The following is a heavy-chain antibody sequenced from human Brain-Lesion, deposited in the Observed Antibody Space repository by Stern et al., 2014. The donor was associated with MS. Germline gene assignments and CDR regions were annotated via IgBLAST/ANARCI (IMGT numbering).Heavy chain of an antibody. CDR3: ATLSPGAGGNYYRHFDY. V-gene: IGHV1-24*01. J-gene: IGHJ4*02. CDR2: FDPEDGET. D-gene: IGHD1-26*01. CDR1: GYTLTDLS. Sequence: QVQLVQSGAEVKKPGASVKVSCKVSGYTLTDLSMHWVRQAPRKGLEWMGGFDPEDGETIYAHKFQGRVTMTEDTSTDTAYMELSSLRSEDTAVYYCATLSPGAGGNYYRHFDYWGQGTLVTVSS.